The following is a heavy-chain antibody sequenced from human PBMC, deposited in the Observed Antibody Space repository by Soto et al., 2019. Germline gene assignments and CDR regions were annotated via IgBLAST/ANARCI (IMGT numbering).Heavy chain of an antibody. CDR1: VGSIISGAYY. J-gene: IGHJ5*02. CDR3: ARVSATGTRWFDP. V-gene: IGHV4-31*11. CDR2: IHHNGNS. Sequence: SETLSLTCAVSVGSIISGAYYWSWVRQPPGKGLEWIGYIHHNGNSYNNPSVKSRVNISLDTSKNQFSLNLTSVTAADTAGYYCARVSATGTRWFDPWGPGTQGTVS. D-gene: IGHD6-13*01.